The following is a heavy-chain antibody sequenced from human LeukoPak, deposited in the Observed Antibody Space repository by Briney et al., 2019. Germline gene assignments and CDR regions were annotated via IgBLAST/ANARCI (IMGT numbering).Heavy chain of an antibody. J-gene: IGHJ4*02. V-gene: IGHV4-59*01. CDR1: GGSISSYY. CDR3: AGYKHVVADY. CDR2: IYYSGST. D-gene: IGHD2-2*02. Sequence: SETLSLTCTVSGGSISSYYWSWIRQPPGKGLEWIGYIYYSGSTNYNPSLQSRVTISVDTSKNQFSLKLNSVTAADTAVYYCAGYKHVVADYWGQGTLVTVSS.